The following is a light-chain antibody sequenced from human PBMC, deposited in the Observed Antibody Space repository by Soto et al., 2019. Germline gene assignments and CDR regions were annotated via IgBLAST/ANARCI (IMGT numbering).Light chain of an antibody. CDR3: SSYTRSSTPYV. CDR2: DVS. V-gene: IGLV2-14*01. Sequence: QSVLTQPASVSGSPGQSITISCTGTSSDVGGYNYVSWYQQHPGKAPKLMIYDVSNRPSGVSNRFSGSKSGNTASLTISGLQGEEEADYYCSSYTRSSTPYVFGTGTKFXVL. CDR1: SSDVGGYNY. J-gene: IGLJ1*01.